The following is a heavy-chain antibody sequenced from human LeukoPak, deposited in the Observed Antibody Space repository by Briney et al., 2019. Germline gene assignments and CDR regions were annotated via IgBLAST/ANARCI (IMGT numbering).Heavy chain of an antibody. J-gene: IGHJ6*03. CDR1: GFTFSSYW. Sequence: GGSLRLSCAASGFTFSSYWMSWVRQAPGKGLEWVANIKQDGSEKYYVDSVKGRFTISKDNAKNSLYLQMNSLRAEDTAVYYCAREWGPDYYYYYMDVWGKGTTVTVSS. CDR3: AREWGPDYYYYYMDV. V-gene: IGHV3-7*01. D-gene: IGHD7-27*01. CDR2: IKQDGSEK.